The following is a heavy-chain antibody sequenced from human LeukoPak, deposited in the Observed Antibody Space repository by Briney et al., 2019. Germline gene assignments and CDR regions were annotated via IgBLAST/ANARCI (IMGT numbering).Heavy chain of an antibody. D-gene: IGHD2-21*01. CDR2: IYYRGST. J-gene: IGHJ5*02. Sequence: SQTLSLTCTVSGGSISGSGYYWSWIRQHPGKGLEWIGYIYYRGSTYYNPSLKSRVTISVDTSKNQFSLKLTSVTAADTAVYYCARGRVHDLLFDWFDPWGQGTLATVSS. V-gene: IGHV4-31*03. CDR1: GGSISGSGYY. CDR3: ARGRVHDLLFDWFDP.